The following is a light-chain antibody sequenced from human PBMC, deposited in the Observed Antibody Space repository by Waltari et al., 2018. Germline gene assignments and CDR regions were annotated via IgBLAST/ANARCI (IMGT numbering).Light chain of an antibody. CDR3: QQSYT. V-gene: IGKV1-39*01. CDR2: AGS. CDR1: QSISSS. Sequence: DIQMTQSPSSLSASVGDRITITCRASQSISSSLHWYQQKAGKAPKVLIYAGSSLQSGVLARCSCSGSGTDFTLTISSRQPEDYATYDCQQSYTFGPGTKVDIK. J-gene: IGKJ3*01.